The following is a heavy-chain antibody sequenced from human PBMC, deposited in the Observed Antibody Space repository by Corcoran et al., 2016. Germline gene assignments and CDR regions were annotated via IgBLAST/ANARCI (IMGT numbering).Heavy chain of an antibody. J-gene: IGHJ3*02. CDR1: GFTFSNYD. Sequence: EVQLVESGGDLVHRGGSLILSCAASGFTFSNYDMHWVRQPVGKGLEWVSGIGIAGDTHYADSVKGRFIISRENAKNSLYLQMSSLRAEDTAVYYCARGGIQVPELDDVFDMWGQGTLVAVSS. V-gene: IGHV3-13*01. D-gene: IGHD1-20*01. CDR3: ARGGIQVPELDDVFDM. CDR2: IGIAGDT.